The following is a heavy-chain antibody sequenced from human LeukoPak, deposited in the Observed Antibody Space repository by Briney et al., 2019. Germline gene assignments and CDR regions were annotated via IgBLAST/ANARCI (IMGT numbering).Heavy chain of an antibody. D-gene: IGHD3-10*01. CDR3: AKGTKDYYGSGSFYLSRDHFISR. J-gene: IGHJ4*02. CDR1: RFTFSTYW. Sequence: GGSLRLSCAASRFTFSTYWMHWVRQAPGKGLVWVSRINSDGSSTGYADSVKGRFTISRDNAKNTLYLQMNSLRAEDTALYYCAKGTKDYYGSGSFYLSRDHFISRWGQGTLVTVSS. V-gene: IGHV3-74*01. CDR2: INSDGSST.